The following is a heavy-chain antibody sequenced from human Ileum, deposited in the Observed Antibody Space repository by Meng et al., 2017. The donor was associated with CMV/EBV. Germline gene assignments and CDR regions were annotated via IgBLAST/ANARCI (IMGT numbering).Heavy chain of an antibody. V-gene: IGHV6-1*01. Sequence: ISGDSVSTNTAGWYWIRQSPSRGLEWLGRAYYRSTWYFDYAVSVKSRITINPDTSKNQFSLQLSSVTPEDTGVYYCARYPHQRGLDVWGQGTTVTVSS. CDR2: AYYRSTWYF. D-gene: IGHD3-9*01. CDR3: ARYPHQRGLDV. CDR1: GDSVSTNTAG. J-gene: IGHJ6*02.